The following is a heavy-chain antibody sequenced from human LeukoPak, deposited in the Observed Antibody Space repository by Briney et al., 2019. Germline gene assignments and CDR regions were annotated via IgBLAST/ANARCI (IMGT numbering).Heavy chain of an antibody. CDR2: IRSKANSYAT. Sequence: GSLRLSCAASGFTFSSYGMHWVRQASGKGLEWVGRIRSKANSYATAYAASVKGRFTISRDDSKNTAYLQMNSLKTEDTAVYYCTRQFHDIVVVPAAHDYWGQGTLVTVSS. CDR1: GFTFSSYG. V-gene: IGHV3-73*01. J-gene: IGHJ4*02. D-gene: IGHD2-2*01. CDR3: TRQFHDIVVVPAAHDY.